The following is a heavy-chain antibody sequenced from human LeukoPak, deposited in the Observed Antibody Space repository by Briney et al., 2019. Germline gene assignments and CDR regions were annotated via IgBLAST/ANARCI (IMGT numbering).Heavy chain of an antibody. CDR3: VRDRIREPQFLFDY. CDR2: IDKYGSEK. CDR1: GFRFTDYW. D-gene: IGHD1-26*01. V-gene: IGHV3-7*01. J-gene: IGHJ4*02. Sequence: PGGSLRLSCAASGFRFTDYWMAWVRQAPGKGLEWVANIDKYGSEKNYVDSVEGRFTISRDNDEESVYLQMNGLRGDDTAVYYCVRDRIREPQFLFDYWGQGILVTVSS.